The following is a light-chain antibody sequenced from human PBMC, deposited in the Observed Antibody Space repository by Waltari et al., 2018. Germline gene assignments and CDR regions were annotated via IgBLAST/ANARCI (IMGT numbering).Light chain of an antibody. CDR3: QTWGTAAHVV. J-gene: IGLJ2*01. Sequence: QLVVTQSPSASASLGASINLTCTLSSGHSSYAVAWHHQHSQKGPRFLMKLNFDGTHDKGDGVPARFSGSNSGAERYLTISSLQSEDEADYYCQTWGTAAHVVFGGGTKLTVL. CDR1: SGHSSYA. CDR2: LNFDGTH. V-gene: IGLV4-69*01.